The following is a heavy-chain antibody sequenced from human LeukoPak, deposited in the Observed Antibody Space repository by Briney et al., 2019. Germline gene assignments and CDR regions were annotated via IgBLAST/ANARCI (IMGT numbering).Heavy chain of an antibody. V-gene: IGHV3-23*01. D-gene: IGHD6-19*01. J-gene: IGHJ4*02. CDR3: AKSPDVAGTGRFDY. Sequence: PGGSLRLSCAASGFTFSSYGMHWVRQAPGKGLEWVSTISGSGGSTYYADSVKGRFTISRDNSKNTLYLQMSSLRAEDTAAYYCAKSPDVAGTGRFDYWGQGTLVTVSS. CDR1: GFTFSSYG. CDR2: ISGSGGST.